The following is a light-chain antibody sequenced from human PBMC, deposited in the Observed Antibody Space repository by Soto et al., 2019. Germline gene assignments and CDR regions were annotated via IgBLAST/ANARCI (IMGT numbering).Light chain of an antibody. Sequence: SYELTQLPSVSVSPGQTARITCSGDALPKQYAYWYQQRPGQAPMVLMYKDSERPSGIPDRFSGSNSGTTVTLTITGVEAEDEADYYCQSADASGAYVVFGGGTSSPS. V-gene: IGLV3-25*02. CDR2: KDS. CDR3: QSADASGAYVV. CDR1: ALPKQY. J-gene: IGLJ3*02.